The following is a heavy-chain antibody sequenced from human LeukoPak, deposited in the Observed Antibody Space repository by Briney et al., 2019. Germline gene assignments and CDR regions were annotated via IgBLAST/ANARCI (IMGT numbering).Heavy chain of an antibody. D-gene: IGHD6-13*01. V-gene: IGHV4-39*07. J-gene: IGHJ5*02. CDR2: INHSGST. CDR1: GGSISSSSYY. CDR3: ARAAVKQPPSDP. Sequence: PSETLSLTCTVSGGSISSSSYYWGWIRQPPGKGLEWIGEINHSGSTNYNPSLKSRVTISVDTSKNQFSLKLSSVTAADTAVYYCARAAVKQPPSDPWGQGTLVTVSS.